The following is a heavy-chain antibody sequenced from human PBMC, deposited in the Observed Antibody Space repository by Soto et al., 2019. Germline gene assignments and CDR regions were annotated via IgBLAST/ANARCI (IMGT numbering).Heavy chain of an antibody. Sequence: SGVSLRLSCAASGFTFSRYSMNWVRQAPGKGLEWVSSVSSSSSHIYYADSVKGRFTISRDNSKNTLYLHMNSLRAEDTAVYYCARGFSGYDNAIDYWGKGTLVPVS. CDR2: VSSSSSHI. J-gene: IGHJ4*02. D-gene: IGHD5-12*01. CDR1: GFTFSRYS. V-gene: IGHV3-21*04. CDR3: ARGFSGYDNAIDY.